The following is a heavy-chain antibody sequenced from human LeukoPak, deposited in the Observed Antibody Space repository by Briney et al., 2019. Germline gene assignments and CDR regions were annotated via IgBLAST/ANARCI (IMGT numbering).Heavy chain of an antibody. CDR3: AKGLGYVRLRWDYYYYMDV. CDR2: ISSSSSYI. Sequence: KSGGSLRLSCAASGFTFSSYSMNWVRQAPGKGLEWVSSISSSSSYIYYADSVKGRFTISRDNAKNSLYLQMNSLRAEDTAVYYCAKGLGYVRLRWDYYYYMDVWGKGTTVTISS. CDR1: GFTFSSYS. V-gene: IGHV3-21*04. J-gene: IGHJ6*03. D-gene: IGHD4-23*01.